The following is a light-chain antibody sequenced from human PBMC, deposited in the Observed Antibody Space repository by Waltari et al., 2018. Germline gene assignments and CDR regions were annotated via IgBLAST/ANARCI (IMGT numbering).Light chain of an antibody. V-gene: IGKV1-5*03. J-gene: IGKJ1*01. CDR2: KAS. Sequence: DIQMTQSPSTLSASVGDRVTITCRASQTISTWLAWYQQKPGKAPNLLFYKASSLESGVPSRFSGSGSGTEFTLTISSLQPDDFATYYCQQYKSYPLTFGQGTKVEIK. CDR3: QQYKSYPLT. CDR1: QTISTW.